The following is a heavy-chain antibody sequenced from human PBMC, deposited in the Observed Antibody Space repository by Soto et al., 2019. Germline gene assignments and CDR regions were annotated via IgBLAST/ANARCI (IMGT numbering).Heavy chain of an antibody. CDR2: ISGSGDIT. D-gene: IGHD3-9*01. CDR3: AKVPQWVLRYHDWFFDY. V-gene: IGHV3-23*01. J-gene: IGHJ4*02. CDR1: GFSFSNSA. Sequence: VHLLECGGGLVQPGGSLRLSCAVSGFSFSNSAMTWVRQAPGKGLEWVSGISGSGDITYNTDSVKGRFAISRDTSKNVVYLQMRSLRAEDTAVYYCAKVPQWVLRYHDWFFDYWGQGTLVTVSS.